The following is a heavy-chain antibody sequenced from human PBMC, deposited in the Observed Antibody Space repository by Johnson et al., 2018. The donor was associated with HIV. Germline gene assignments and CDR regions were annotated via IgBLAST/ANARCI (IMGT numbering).Heavy chain of an antibody. CDR2: ITWNGGST. Sequence: VQLVESGGGVVRPGGSLRLSCAASGFMFKDYGVSWVRLAPGKGLEWVSDITWNGGSTGYADSVEGRFTISRDNSKNILYLQMNSLRTEDTGLYYCAKDGGLWSDSFDVWGQGTMVSVSS. CDR1: GFMFKDYG. J-gene: IGHJ3*01. CDR3: AKDGGLWSDSFDV. D-gene: IGHD3-10*01. V-gene: IGHV3-20*04.